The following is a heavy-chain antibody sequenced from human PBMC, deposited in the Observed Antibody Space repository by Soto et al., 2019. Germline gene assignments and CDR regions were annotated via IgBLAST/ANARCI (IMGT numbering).Heavy chain of an antibody. CDR3: AKDLRGGDLRSTYYYYGMDV. D-gene: IGHD2-21*01. V-gene: IGHV3-30*18. CDR2: ISYDGSNK. CDR1: GFTFSSYG. Sequence: GGSLRLSCAASGFTFSSYGMHWVRQAPGKGLEWVAVISYDGSNKYYADSVKGRFTISRDNSKNTLYLQMNSLRAEDTAVYYCAKDLRGGDLRSTYYYYGMDVWGQGTTVTVSS. J-gene: IGHJ6*02.